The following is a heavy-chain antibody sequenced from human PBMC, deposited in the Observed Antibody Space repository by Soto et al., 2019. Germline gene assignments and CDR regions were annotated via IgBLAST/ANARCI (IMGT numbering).Heavy chain of an antibody. D-gene: IGHD4-17*01. CDR2: MSWNSGSV. CDR1: GFIFDDYG. Sequence: GGSLRLSCAASGFIFDDYGMHWVRQAPGKGLEWVSGMSWNSGSVDYADSVKGRFTISRDNAKNSLYLQMNSLRAEDTALYYCAKVGSRVYGDFDYWGKGTLVTVSS. V-gene: IGHV3-9*01. J-gene: IGHJ4*02. CDR3: AKVGSRVYGDFDY.